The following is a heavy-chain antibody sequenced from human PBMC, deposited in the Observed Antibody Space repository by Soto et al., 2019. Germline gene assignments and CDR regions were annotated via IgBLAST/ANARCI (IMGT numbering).Heavy chain of an antibody. CDR3: AKRLPTYRAEDY. Sequence: GGSLRLSCAASGFTFRNYWMSWVRQDPGKGLEWVANIKDDGNEKYSVDSVRGRFTISRDNAQNSLYLQMNSLRVEDMAVYYCAKRLPTYRAEDYWGQGTLVTVS. CDR1: GFTFRNYW. D-gene: IGHD3-16*01. V-gene: IGHV3-7*03. J-gene: IGHJ4*02. CDR2: IKDDGNEK.